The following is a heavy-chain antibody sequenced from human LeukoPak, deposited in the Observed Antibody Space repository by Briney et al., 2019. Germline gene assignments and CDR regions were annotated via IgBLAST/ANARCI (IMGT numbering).Heavy chain of an antibody. CDR1: GFTFSSYS. CDR3: ARGYLADYYFDY. CDR2: ISSSSSYI. J-gene: IGHJ4*02. V-gene: IGHV3-21*01. Sequence: GGSLRLSCAASGFTFSSYSMNLVRQAPGKGLEWVSSISSSSSYIYYADSVKGRFTISRDNAKNSLYLQMNSLRAEDTAVYYCARGYLADYYFDYWGQGTLVTVSS. D-gene: IGHD3-3*01.